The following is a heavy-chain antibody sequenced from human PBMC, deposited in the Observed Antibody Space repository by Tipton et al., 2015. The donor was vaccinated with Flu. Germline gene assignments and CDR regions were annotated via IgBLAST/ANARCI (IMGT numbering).Heavy chain of an antibody. CDR1: GFSISSGYY. CDR3: ARLTTRSNCPDY. J-gene: IGHJ4*01. V-gene: IGHV4-38-2*01. CDR2: IYHSGRT. Sequence: TPSLTCAVSGFSISSGYYWGWIRQPPGKGLEWIGSIYHSGRTYYNPSLKSRVTISVDTSKNQFSLKLTSVTAADTAVYYCARLTTRSNCPDYWGQGTLVTVSS. D-gene: IGHD4-17*01.